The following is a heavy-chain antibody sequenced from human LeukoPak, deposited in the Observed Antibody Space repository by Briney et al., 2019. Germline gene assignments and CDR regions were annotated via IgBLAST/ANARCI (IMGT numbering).Heavy chain of an antibody. CDR2: IWYDGSNK. Sequence: GRSLRLSCAASGFTFSSYGMHWVRQAPGKGLEWVALIWYDGSNKYYADSVKGRLTISRDNSKNTLYLQMNSLRAEDTAVYYCARAAAGFDYWGQGTLVTVSS. J-gene: IGHJ4*02. CDR3: ARAAAGFDY. D-gene: IGHD6-13*01. CDR1: GFTFSSYG. V-gene: IGHV3-33*01.